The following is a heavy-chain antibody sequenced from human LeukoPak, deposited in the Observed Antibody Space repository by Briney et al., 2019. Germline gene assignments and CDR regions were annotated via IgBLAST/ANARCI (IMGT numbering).Heavy chain of an antibody. J-gene: IGHJ4*02. V-gene: IGHV3-15*01. Sequence: GGSLRLSCAASGFTFTNAWMSWVRQAPGKGLEWVGRIKSKSDGGTTDYAAPVKGRFTISRDDSRNTLYLQMNSLKTEDTAVYYCTTLRITIFGGGDYWGQGTLVTVSS. CDR2: IKSKSDGGTT. CDR3: TTLRITIFGGGDY. D-gene: IGHD3-3*01. CDR1: GFTFTNAW.